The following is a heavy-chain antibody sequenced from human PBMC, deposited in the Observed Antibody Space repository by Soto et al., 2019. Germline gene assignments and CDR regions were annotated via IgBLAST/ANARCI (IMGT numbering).Heavy chain of an antibody. D-gene: IGHD1-1*01. Sequence: GGSLRLSCAASGFTFSSYWMHWVRQAPGKGLVWVSRINSDGSSTSYADSVKGRFTISRDNAKNTLYLQMNSLRAEDTAVYYCARASRLERLAFDIWGQGTMVTVSS. CDR1: GFTFSSYW. J-gene: IGHJ3*02. V-gene: IGHV3-74*01. CDR2: INSDGSST. CDR3: ARASRLERLAFDI.